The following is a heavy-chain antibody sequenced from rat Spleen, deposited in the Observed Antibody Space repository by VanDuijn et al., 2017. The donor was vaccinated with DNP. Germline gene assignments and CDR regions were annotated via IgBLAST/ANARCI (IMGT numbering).Heavy chain of an antibody. V-gene: IGHV5-25*01. J-gene: IGHJ2*01. Sequence: EVQLVESGGGLVQPGRSLKLSCAASGFTFSDYYMAWVRQAPTKGLEWVASISTGGGNTYYRDSVKGRFTISRDNAKSTLYRQMNSLRSEDMATYYCAKGTNYEISPDYVDYCGQGVMVTVSS. D-gene: IGHD1-11*01. CDR3: AKGTNYEISPDYVDY. CDR2: ISTGGGNT. CDR1: GFTFSDYY.